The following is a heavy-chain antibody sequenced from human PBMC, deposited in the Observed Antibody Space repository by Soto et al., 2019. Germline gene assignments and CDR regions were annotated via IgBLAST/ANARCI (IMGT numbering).Heavy chain of an antibody. V-gene: IGHV5-10-1*01. J-gene: IGHJ6*02. CDR2: IDPSDSYT. D-gene: IGHD4-4*01. CDR3: ARHPTVTIYYYYYGMDV. CDR1: GYSFTSYW. Sequence: GESLKISCKGSGYSFTSYWISWVRQMPGKGLEWMGRIDPSDSYTNYSPSFQGHVTISADKSISTAYLQWSSLKASDTAMYYCARHPTVTIYYYYYGMDVWGQGTTVTVSS.